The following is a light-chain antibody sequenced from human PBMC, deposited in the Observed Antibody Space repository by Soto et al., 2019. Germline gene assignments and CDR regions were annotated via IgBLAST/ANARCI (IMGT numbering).Light chain of an antibody. Sequence: QSALTQPASVSGSPGQSSTISCTGTSSDVGGYKYVSWHQLHPGKAPKLIIYEVSNRPSGVSNRVSGSKSGNTASLTISGLQAEDEADYYCSSYSRSTAYVFGTGTKLTVL. CDR2: EVS. V-gene: IGLV2-14*01. CDR1: SSDVGGYKY. CDR3: SSYSRSTAYV. J-gene: IGLJ1*01.